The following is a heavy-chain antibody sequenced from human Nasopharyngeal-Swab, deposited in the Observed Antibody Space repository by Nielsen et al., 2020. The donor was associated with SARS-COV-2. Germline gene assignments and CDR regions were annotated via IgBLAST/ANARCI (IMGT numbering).Heavy chain of an antibody. CDR2: IFHSGST. CDR1: GGSISSYY. D-gene: IGHD3-3*01. Sequence: SETLSLTCTVSGGSISSYYWGWIRQPPGMGLEWIGEIFHSGSTTYNPSLKSRVTISVDKSKNQLSLRLNSVTAADTAVYYCARNGHYTMDYWGQGTLVTVSS. J-gene: IGHJ4*02. V-gene: IGHV4-59*12. CDR3: ARNGHYTMDY.